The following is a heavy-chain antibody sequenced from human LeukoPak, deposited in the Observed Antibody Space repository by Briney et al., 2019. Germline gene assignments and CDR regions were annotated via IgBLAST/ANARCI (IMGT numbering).Heavy chain of an antibody. CDR2: SSWNSCNI. V-gene: IGHV3-9*01. CDR1: VCTFDEYA. Sequence: PGRSLTLSCPASVCTFDEYAMHWVRQAPGKSLDGVAGSSWNSCNIGYADSVKGRFTISRDHAKNSLYLQINRPRAEDTALYYCAKGLVIDGFDIWGQGTMVTVSS. CDR3: AKGLVIDGFDI. D-gene: IGHD3-3*01. J-gene: IGHJ3*02.